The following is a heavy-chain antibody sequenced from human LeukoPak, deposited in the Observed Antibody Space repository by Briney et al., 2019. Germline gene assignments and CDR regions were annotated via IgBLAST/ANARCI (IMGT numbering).Heavy chain of an antibody. D-gene: IGHD6-13*01. Sequence: SETLSLTCTVSGGSITNYDWGWIRQPPGKGLEWIGSIYYSGSTYYNPSLKSRVTISVDTSKNQFSLKLSSVTAADTAVYYCARDPLPSIAAAAIYYYYGMGVWGQGTTVTVSS. CDR3: ARDPLPSIAAAAIYYYYGMGV. CDR1: GGSITNYD. CDR2: IYYSGST. V-gene: IGHV4-39*07. J-gene: IGHJ6*02.